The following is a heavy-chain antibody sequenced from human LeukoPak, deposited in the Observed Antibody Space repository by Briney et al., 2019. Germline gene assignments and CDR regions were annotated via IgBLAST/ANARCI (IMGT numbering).Heavy chain of an antibody. Sequence: SVKVSCKASGYTFGSDDINWVRQAPGQGLEWMGEITPIFGTANYAHKFQGRVTITADESTSTAYMELSSLRYEDTAVYYCARSEWELTLDYWGQGTLLTVSS. CDR3: ARSEWELTLDY. CDR1: GYTFGSDD. CDR2: ITPIFGTA. D-gene: IGHD1-26*01. J-gene: IGHJ4*02. V-gene: IGHV1-69*13.